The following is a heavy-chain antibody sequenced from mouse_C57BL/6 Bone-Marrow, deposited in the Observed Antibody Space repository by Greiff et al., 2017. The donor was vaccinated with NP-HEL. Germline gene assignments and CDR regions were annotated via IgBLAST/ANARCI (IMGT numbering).Heavy chain of an antibody. CDR3: AREGDGNFEY. V-gene: IGHV3-1*01. J-gene: IGHJ2*01. CDR2: ISYSGST. CDR1: GYSITSGYD. D-gene: IGHD2-1*01. Sequence: EVHLVESGPGMVKPSQSLSLTCTVTGYSITSGYDWHWIRHFPGNKLEWMGYISYSGSTNYNPSLKSRISITHDTSKNHFFLKLNSVTTEDTATYYCAREGDGNFEYWGQGTTLTVSS.